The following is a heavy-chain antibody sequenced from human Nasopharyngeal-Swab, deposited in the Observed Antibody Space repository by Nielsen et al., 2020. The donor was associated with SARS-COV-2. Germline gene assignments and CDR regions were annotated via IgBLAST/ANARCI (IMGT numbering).Heavy chain of an antibody. CDR1: GFTFDDYA. J-gene: IGHJ3*02. D-gene: IGHD6-13*01. V-gene: IGHV3-9*01. Sequence: GGSLRLSCAASGFTFDDYAMHWVRQAPGKGLEWVSGISWNSGSIGYADSVKGRFTISRDNAKNSLYLQMNSLRAEDTALYYCAKTYSSSWYRRHAFEIWGQGTMVTVSS. CDR3: AKTYSSSWYRRHAFEI. CDR2: ISWNSGSI.